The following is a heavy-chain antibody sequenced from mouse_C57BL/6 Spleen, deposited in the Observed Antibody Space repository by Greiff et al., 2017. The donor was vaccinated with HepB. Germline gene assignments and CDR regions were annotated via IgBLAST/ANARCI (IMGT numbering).Heavy chain of an antibody. V-gene: IGHV1-82*01. CDR2: IYPGDGDT. D-gene: IGHD1-1*01. CDR3: ARSGTVVANYFDY. J-gene: IGHJ2*01. CDR1: GYAFSSSW. Sequence: LVESGPELVKPGASVKISCKASGYAFSSSWMNWVKQRPGKGLEWIGRIYPGDGDTNYNGKFKGKATLTADKSSSTAYMQLSSLTSEDSAVYFCARSGTVVANYFDYWGQGTTLTVSS.